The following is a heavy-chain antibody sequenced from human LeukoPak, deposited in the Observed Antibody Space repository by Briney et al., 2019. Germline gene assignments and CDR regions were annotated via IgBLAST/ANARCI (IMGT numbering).Heavy chain of an antibody. CDR1: GFAFSSSN. D-gene: IGHD4-17*01. CDR3: AGADYGDYGVDY. J-gene: IGHJ4*02. Sequence: GGSLRLSCAASGFAFSSSNLNWFRQAPGKGLEWVSSITSDAYIYYADSLKGRFSISRDNAKNSVFLQMISLRAEDTAVYYCAGADYGDYGVDYWGQGTLVTVSS. CDR2: ITSDAYI. V-gene: IGHV3-21*01.